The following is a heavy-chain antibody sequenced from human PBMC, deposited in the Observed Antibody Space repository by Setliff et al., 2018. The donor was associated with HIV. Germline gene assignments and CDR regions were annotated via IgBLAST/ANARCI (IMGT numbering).Heavy chain of an antibody. D-gene: IGHD3-22*01. CDR3: ARNPDTSGYLYYYYYMDV. V-gene: IGHV1-2*02. CDR1: GYTFTGYY. CDR2: INPNGGGT. J-gene: IGHJ6*03. Sequence: ASVKVSCKASGYTFTGYYMHWLRQAPGQGLEWMGWINPNGGGTNFAQKFQGRVTMTRDTSISTAYMELSRLRSDDTAVYYCARNPDTSGYLYYYYYMDVWAKGPRSPSP.